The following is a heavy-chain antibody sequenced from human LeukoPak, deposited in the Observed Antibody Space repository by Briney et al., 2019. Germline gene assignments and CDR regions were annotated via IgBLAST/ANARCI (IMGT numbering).Heavy chain of an antibody. V-gene: IGHV3-48*03. CDR1: GFTFSKFE. J-gene: IGHJ4*02. CDR3: ARGISSRPGGHYYFDY. Sequence: GGSLRLSCAASGFTFSKFEMNWVRQAPGKGLEWLSYISTGGNDINYADSVKGRVTISRDNAKNSLYLQMSSLRAEDTALYYCARGISSRPGGHYYFDYWGQGTLVTVSS. CDR2: ISTGGNDI. D-gene: IGHD2-15*01.